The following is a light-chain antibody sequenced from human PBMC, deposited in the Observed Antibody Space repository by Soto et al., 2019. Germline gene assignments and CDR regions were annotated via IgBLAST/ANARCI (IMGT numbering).Light chain of an antibody. CDR1: SGHSSFA. CDR2: LNSDGSH. CDR3: QTWGTAVV. V-gene: IGLV4-69*01. Sequence: QPVLTQSPSASASLGASVKLTCILSSGHSSFAIAWHQQQPEKGPRFLLKLNSDGSHTKGDGIPDRFSGSSSGAERYLTISSLQSEDEADYYCQTWGTAVVFGGGTKLTVL. J-gene: IGLJ2*01.